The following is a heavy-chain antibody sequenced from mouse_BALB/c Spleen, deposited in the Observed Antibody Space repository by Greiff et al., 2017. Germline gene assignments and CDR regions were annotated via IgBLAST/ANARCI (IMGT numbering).Heavy chain of an antibody. Sequence: QVQLKESGPGLVQPSQSLSITCTVSGFSLTSYGVHWVRQSPGKGLEWLGVIWSGGSTDYNAAFISRLSISKDNSKSQVFFKMNSLQANDTAIYYCARKREPSNWDYAMDYWGQGTSVTVSS. V-gene: IGHV2-2*02. CDR1: GFSLTSYG. CDR3: ARKREPSNWDYAMDY. CDR2: IWSGGST. D-gene: IGHD4-1*01. J-gene: IGHJ4*01.